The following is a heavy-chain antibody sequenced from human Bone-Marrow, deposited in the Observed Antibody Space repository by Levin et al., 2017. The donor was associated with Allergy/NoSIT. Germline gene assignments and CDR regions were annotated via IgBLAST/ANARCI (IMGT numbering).Heavy chain of an antibody. CDR2: IYPADSHT. J-gene: IGHJ4*02. CDR3: ARLSAAYNSNIDY. V-gene: IGHV5-51*01. D-gene: IGHD1/OR15-1a*01. Sequence: KVSCEGSGYSFTTYWIAWVRQVPGKGLEWMGIIYPADSHTRYSPSFQGQVTISADNSISTAYLQWSSLEASDTAMYYCARLSAAYNSNIDYWGQGTLVTVSS. CDR1: GYSFTTYW.